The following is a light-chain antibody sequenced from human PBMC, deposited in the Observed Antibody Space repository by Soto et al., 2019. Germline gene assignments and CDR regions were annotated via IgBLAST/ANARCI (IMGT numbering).Light chain of an antibody. J-gene: IGLJ1*01. V-gene: IGLV2-23*02. CDR3: CSYAGSSTV. CDR2: EVS. CDR1: SSDVGSYNL. Sequence: QSALTQPASVSGSPGQSITISCTGTSSDVGSYNLVSWYQQHPGKAPKLMIYEVSKRPSGVSNLFSGSKSGNTASLTISGLQAEDEADYYCCSYAGSSTVFGTGTKVTVL.